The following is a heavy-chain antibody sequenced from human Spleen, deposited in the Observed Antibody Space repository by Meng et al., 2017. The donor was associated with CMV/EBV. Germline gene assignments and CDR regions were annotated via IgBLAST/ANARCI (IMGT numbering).Heavy chain of an antibody. Sequence: ASVKVSCKASGGTFSSYTISWVRQATGQGLEWMGWMNPNSGNTGYAQKFQGRVTMTRNTSISTAYMELSSLRSEDTAVYYCARGRQLGRNWLDPWGQGTLVTVSS. V-gene: IGHV1-8*02. J-gene: IGHJ5*02. CDR2: MNPNSGNT. D-gene: IGHD6-13*01. CDR1: GGTFSSYT. CDR3: ARGRQLGRNWLDP.